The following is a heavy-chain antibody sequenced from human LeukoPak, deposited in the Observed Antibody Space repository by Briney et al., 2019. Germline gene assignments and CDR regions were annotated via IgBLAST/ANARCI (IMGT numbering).Heavy chain of an antibody. J-gene: IGHJ6*02. D-gene: IGHD3-10*01. CDR3: ARGGIMVRQSINFHFFYGMDV. Sequence: SETLSLTCAVSGGSVIGHYWGWIRQSPGKGLEWIGEINHSGSTNYNPSLKNRVTISIDTSKNQSSLSLSAVTAADTAIYYCARGGIMVRQSINFHFFYGMDVWGQGTTVTVSS. CDR1: GGSVIGHY. CDR2: INHSGST. V-gene: IGHV4-34*01.